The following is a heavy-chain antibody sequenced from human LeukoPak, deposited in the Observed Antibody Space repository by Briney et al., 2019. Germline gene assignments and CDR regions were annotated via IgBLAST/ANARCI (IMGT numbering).Heavy chain of an antibody. CDR1: GFTFTTYW. CDR2: INRDGSGT. D-gene: IGHD4-11*01. J-gene: IGHJ5*02. V-gene: IGHV3-74*01. CDR3: ARGYNNYDNNWFDP. Sequence: GSLRLSCAASGFTFTTYWMHWVRQAPGKGLVWLSQINRDGSGTTYADSVKGRFTISRDNAKNTLYLQMNSLRDEDTAVYYCARGYNNYDNNWFDPWGQGTLVTVSS.